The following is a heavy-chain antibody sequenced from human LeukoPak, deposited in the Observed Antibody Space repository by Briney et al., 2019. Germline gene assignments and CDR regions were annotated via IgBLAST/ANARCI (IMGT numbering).Heavy chain of an antibody. J-gene: IGHJ4*02. D-gene: IGHD2-15*01. Sequence: SGGSLRLSCTVSGFTASSNSWSWVRQAPGKGLEWVSFIYSGGNTHYSDSVTGRFTISRDNSKNTLYLQMNSLRAEDTAIYYCARRAGEYSHPYDYWGQGTLVTVSS. CDR1: GFTASSNS. CDR2: IYSGGNT. CDR3: ARRAGEYSHPYDY. V-gene: IGHV3-53*01.